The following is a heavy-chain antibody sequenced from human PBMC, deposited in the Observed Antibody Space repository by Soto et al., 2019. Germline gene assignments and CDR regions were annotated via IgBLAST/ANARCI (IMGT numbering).Heavy chain of an antibody. Sequence: QVQLVQSGAEVKKPGTSVRISCKTSGYIFSNYDINWVRQAAGQGLEWMGWMNPNSGYTGSARKFQGRVTMTRDTSMRTAYLELSSLRSEDTAVYYCARVMGSVDYWGQGTLLTVSS. CDR1: GYIFSNYD. J-gene: IGHJ4*02. D-gene: IGHD1-26*01. V-gene: IGHV1-8*01. CDR2: MNPNSGYT. CDR3: ARVMGSVDY.